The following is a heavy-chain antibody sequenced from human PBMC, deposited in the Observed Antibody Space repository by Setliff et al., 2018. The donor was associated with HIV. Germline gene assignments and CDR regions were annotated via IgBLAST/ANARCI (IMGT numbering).Heavy chain of an antibody. D-gene: IGHD3-22*01. CDR3: ARGRAVYDSSGYYYYYGMDV. Sequence: GESLKISCKGSGYSFTSYWIGWVRQMPGKGLEWMGIIYPGDSEIRYSPSFQGQVTISADKSISTAYLQWSSLKASDTAMYYCARGRAVYDSSGYYYYYGMDVWGQGTTVTVSS. J-gene: IGHJ6*02. V-gene: IGHV5-51*01. CDR2: IYPGDSEI. CDR1: GYSFTSYW.